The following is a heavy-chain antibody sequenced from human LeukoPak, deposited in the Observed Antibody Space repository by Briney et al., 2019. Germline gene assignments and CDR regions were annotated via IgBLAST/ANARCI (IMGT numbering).Heavy chain of an antibody. D-gene: IGHD1-26*01. CDR2: IKQDGSKK. Sequence: GGSLRLSCAASGFSFSGYWMSWVRQAPGKGLEWVADIKQDGSKKYYVDSVKGRFTFSRDNAKNLLYLQMNSLRAEDTAVYYCTRGSGSYDYWGQGALVTVSS. CDR3: TRGSGSYDY. V-gene: IGHV3-7*01. J-gene: IGHJ4*02. CDR1: GFSFSGYW.